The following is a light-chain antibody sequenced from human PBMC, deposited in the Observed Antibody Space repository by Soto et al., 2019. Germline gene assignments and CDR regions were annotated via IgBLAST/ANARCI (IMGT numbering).Light chain of an antibody. CDR3: SSYVVSYNWV. Sequence: QSALTQPPSASGSPGQSVTISCTGTSSDVGAYDFVSWFQQHPGKAPKLIIYQVTKRPSGVPYRFSGSKSDNTASLTVSGLQAEDEADYYCSSYVVSYNWVFGGGTQLTVL. CDR1: SSDVGAYDF. V-gene: IGLV2-8*01. CDR2: QVT. J-gene: IGLJ3*02.